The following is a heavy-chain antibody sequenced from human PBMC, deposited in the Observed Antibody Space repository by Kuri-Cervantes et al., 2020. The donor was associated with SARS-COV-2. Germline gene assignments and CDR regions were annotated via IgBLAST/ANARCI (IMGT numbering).Heavy chain of an antibody. CDR1: GLTFSSYG. D-gene: IGHD2-21*01. Sequence: TRRASGLTFSSYGMHWVRQAPGKGLEWVAVIWYDGSNKYYADSVKGRFTISRDNSKNTLYLQMNSLRAEDTAVDYCASSPLPPGGDGALGAFDIWDQGTMVTVSS. V-gene: IGHV3-33*01. CDR2: IWYDGSNK. J-gene: IGHJ3*02. CDR3: ASSPLPPGGDGALGAFDI.